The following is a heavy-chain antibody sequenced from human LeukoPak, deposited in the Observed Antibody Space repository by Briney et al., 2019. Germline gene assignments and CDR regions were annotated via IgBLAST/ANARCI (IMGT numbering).Heavy chain of an antibody. J-gene: IGHJ2*01. Sequence: GSLRLSCAASGFTFSSYGMHWVRQAPGKGLEWVAFIRYDGSNKYYADSVKGRFTISRDNSKNTLYLQMNSLRAEDTAVYYCAKDRASSWWYFDLWGRGTLVTVSS. V-gene: IGHV3-30*02. D-gene: IGHD1-26*01. CDR3: AKDRASSWWYFDL. CDR2: IRYDGSNK. CDR1: GFTFSSYG.